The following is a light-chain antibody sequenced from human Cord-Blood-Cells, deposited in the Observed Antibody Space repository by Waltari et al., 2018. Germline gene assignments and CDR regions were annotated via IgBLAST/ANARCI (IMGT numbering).Light chain of an antibody. CDR3: MQALQTPLT. J-gene: IGKJ4*01. Sequence: GEPASISCRSSQSLLHSNGYNYLDWYLQKPGQSPQLLIYLGSNRASGVPDRFSGSGSGTDVTLKSSRVEAEDVGVYYCMQALQTPLTFGGGTKVEIK. V-gene: IGKV2-28*01. CDR2: LGS. CDR1: QSLLHSNGYNY.